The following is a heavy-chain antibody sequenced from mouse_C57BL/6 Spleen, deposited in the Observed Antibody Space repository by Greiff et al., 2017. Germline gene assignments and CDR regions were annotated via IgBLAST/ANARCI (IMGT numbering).Heavy chain of an antibody. D-gene: IGHD1-1*01. J-gene: IGHJ4*01. Sequence: VHVKQSVAELVRPGASVKLSCTASGFNIKNTYMHWVKQRPEQGLEWIGRIDPANGNTKYAPKFQGKATITADTSSNTAYLQLSSLTSEDTAIYYCASTTRKHYYAMGYWGQGTSVTGSS. V-gene: IGHV14-3*01. CDR3: ASTTRKHYYAMGY. CDR2: IDPANGNT. CDR1: GFNIKNTY.